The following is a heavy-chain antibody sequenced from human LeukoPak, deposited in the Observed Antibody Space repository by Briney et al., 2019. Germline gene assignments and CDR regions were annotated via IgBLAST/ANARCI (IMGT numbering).Heavy chain of an antibody. J-gene: IGHJ3*02. V-gene: IGHV1-18*01. Sequence: ASVKVPCKASGYTFTSYGISWVRQAPGQGLEWMGWISAYNGNTNYAQKLQGRVTMTTDTSTSTAYMELRSLRSDDTAVYYCAGHLTTLDSYAFDIWGQGTMVTVSS. D-gene: IGHD4-11*01. CDR1: GYTFTSYG. CDR3: AGHLTTLDSYAFDI. CDR2: ISAYNGNT.